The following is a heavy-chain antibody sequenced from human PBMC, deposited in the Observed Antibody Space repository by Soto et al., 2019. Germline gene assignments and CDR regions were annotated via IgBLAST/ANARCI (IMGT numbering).Heavy chain of an antibody. J-gene: IGHJ4*02. V-gene: IGHV3-30-3*01. Sequence: QVQLVESGGGVVQPGRSLRLSCAASGFTFSSYAMHWVRQAPGKGLEWVAVISYDGSNKYYADSVKGRFTISRDNSKNTLSLQMNSLRAEDTAVYYCARSKGRATIDYWGQGTLVTVSS. D-gene: IGHD1-26*01. CDR1: GFTFSSYA. CDR2: ISYDGSNK. CDR3: ARSKGRATIDY.